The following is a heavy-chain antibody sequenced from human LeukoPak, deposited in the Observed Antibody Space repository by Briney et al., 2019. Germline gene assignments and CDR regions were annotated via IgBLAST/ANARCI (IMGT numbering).Heavy chain of an antibody. CDR1: GYTFTGYY. CDR3: ARGTSAAGNPYYYYYYGMDV. CDR2: INPNSGGP. V-gene: IGHV1-2*02. D-gene: IGHD6-13*01. Sequence: GASVKVSCKASGYTFTGYYMHWVRQAPGQGLEWMGWINPNSGGPNYAQKFQGRVTMTRDTSISTAYMELSRLRSDDTAVYYCARGTSAAGNPYYYYYYGMDVWGQGTTVTVSS. J-gene: IGHJ6*02.